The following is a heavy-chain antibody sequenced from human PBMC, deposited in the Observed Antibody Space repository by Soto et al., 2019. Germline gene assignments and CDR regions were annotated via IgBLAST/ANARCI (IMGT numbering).Heavy chain of an antibody. CDR1: GGSFSGYY. CDR2: INHSGST. D-gene: IGHD3-22*01. J-gene: IGHJ4*02. Sequence: SETLSLTCAVYGGSFSGYYWSWIRQPPGKGLEWIGEINHSGSTNYNPSLKSRVTISVDTSKNQFSLKLSSVTAADTAVYYCASRKGVYDSLYYFDYWGQGNLVTVSS. V-gene: IGHV4-34*01. CDR3: ASRKGVYDSLYYFDY.